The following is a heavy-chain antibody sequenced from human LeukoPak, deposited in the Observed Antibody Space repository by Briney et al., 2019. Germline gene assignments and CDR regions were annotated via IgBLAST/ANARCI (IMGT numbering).Heavy chain of an antibody. Sequence: GGCLRLSCTTSLCTFSNYAISWVRQPPGQGLEWFSAITCSACYTYYADSVKGRFTIYRDNSKSTLYLQMDSLRAEDMAVYYCAKGSSASRRYYFAYWGQGTLVAVSS. J-gene: IGHJ4*02. CDR3: AKGSSASRRYYFAY. CDR2: ITCSACYT. V-gene: IGHV3-23*01. CDR1: LCTFSNYA. D-gene: IGHD3-22*01.